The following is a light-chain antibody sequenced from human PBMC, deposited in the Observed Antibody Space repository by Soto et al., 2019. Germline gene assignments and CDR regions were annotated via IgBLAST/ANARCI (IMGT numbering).Light chain of an antibody. CDR2: GAS. CDR3: QQYGSSGT. V-gene: IGKV3-20*01. Sequence: EIVFTQSPGTLSLSPGKRATLSCRASQSVSNNYLAWYQQKPGQAPSLLIYGASNRATGIPDRFSGSGSGTDFTLTISRLEPEDFAVYYCQQYGSSGTLGQGTKVDIK. J-gene: IGKJ1*01. CDR1: QSVSNNY.